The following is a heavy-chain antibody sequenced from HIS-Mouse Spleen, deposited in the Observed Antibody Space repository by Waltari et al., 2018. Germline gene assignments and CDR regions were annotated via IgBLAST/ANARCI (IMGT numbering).Heavy chain of an antibody. CDR1: GGSIRSSSYY. D-gene: IGHD6-13*01. J-gene: IGHJ1*01. V-gene: IGHV4-39*07. CDR2: IYYSGST. CDR3: ARGYRQQLYFSGDFQH. Sequence: QLQLQESGPGLVKPSETLSLTCTVSGGSIRSSSYYWGWIRQPPGKGLEWIGSIYYSGSTYYNPSLKSRVTISVDTSKNQFSLKLSSVTAADTAVYYCARGYRQQLYFSGDFQHWGQGTLATVSS.